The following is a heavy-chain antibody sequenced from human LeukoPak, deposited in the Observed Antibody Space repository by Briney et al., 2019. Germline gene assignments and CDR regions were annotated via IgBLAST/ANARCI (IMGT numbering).Heavy chain of an antibody. CDR2: ISDTGNT. J-gene: IGHJ4*02. Sequence: GGSLRLSCAASGFTLSRYAMSWVSQAPGKRLEWVSAISDTGNTYHADSVKGRFTISRDSSKNTLFLQMNRLRPEDAAVYYCAKAPVTTCRGAFCYPFDYWGLGTLVTVSS. CDR1: GFTLSRYA. V-gene: IGHV3-23*01. CDR3: AKAPVTTCRGAFCYPFDY. D-gene: IGHD2-15*01.